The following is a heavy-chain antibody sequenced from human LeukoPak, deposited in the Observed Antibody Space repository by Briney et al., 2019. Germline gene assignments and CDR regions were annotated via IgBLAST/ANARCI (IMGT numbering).Heavy chain of an antibody. J-gene: IGHJ4*02. D-gene: IGHD3-9*01. CDR1: GGSFSAYY. Sequence: SETLSLTCAIYGGSFSAYYWSWIRQPPGKGLEWIGEINHSGSTNYNPSLKSRVTISVDTSKNQFSLKLSSVTAADTAVYYCARPHYDILTGPSGHFDYWGQGTLVTVSS. V-gene: IGHV4-34*01. CDR3: ARPHYDILTGPSGHFDY. CDR2: INHSGST.